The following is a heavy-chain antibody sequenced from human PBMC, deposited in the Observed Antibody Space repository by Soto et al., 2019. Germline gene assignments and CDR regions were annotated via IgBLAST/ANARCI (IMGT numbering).Heavy chain of an antibody. Sequence: EVQLLESGGGLVQPGGSLRLSCAASGFSFSNYAVTWVRQAPGKGLEWVSAISASGGSTYYADSVKGRFTISRDNSKNTVQLEMNSLRAEDTAVYYCAKRLWSGSNSVGNGMDVCGQGTTVTVSS. CDR3: AKRLWSGSNSVGNGMDV. CDR2: ISASGGST. D-gene: IGHD3-3*01. CDR1: GFSFSNYA. V-gene: IGHV3-23*01. J-gene: IGHJ6*02.